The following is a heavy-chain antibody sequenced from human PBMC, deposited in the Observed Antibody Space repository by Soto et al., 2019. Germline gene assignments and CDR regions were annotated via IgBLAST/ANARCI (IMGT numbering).Heavy chain of an antibody. J-gene: IGHJ5*02. CDR1: GGSISSYY. V-gene: IGHV4-59*08. D-gene: IGHD2-8*01. Sequence: SQTLSLTCTVSGGSISSYYWSWIRQPPGKGLEWIGYIYYSGSTNYNPSLKSRVTISVDTSKNQFSLKLSSVTAADTAVYYCARVSMLYLFDPWGQGTLVTVSS. CDR3: ARVSMLYLFDP. CDR2: IYYSGST.